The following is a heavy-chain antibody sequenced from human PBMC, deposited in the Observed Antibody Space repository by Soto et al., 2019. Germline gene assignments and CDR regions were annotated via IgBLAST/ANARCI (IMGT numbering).Heavy chain of an antibody. Sequence: EVQLVESGGGLVQPGGSLRLSCAASGFTFSSYSMNWVRQAPGKGLEWVSYISSSSSTIYYADSVKGRFTISRDNAKNSLYLQMNSLRDEDTAVYYCARGPGYDLWALAIDVWGQGTTVTVSS. D-gene: IGHD3-3*01. V-gene: IGHV3-48*02. J-gene: IGHJ6*02. CDR1: GFTFSSYS. CDR2: ISSSSSTI. CDR3: ARGPGYDLWALAIDV.